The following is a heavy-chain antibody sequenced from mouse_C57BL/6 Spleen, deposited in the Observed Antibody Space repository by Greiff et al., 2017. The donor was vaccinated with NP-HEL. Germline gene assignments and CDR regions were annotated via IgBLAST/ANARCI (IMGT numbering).Heavy chain of an antibody. CDR2: IRNKANGYTT. Sequence: DVKLVESGGGLVQPGGSLSLSCAASGFTFTDYYMSWVRQPPGKALEWLGFIRNKANGYTTEYSASVKGRFTISRDNSQSILYLQMNALRAEDSATYYCARWDWDRYFDVWGTGTTVTVSS. CDR1: GFTFTDYY. CDR3: ARWDWDRYFDV. J-gene: IGHJ1*03. V-gene: IGHV7-3*01. D-gene: IGHD4-1*01.